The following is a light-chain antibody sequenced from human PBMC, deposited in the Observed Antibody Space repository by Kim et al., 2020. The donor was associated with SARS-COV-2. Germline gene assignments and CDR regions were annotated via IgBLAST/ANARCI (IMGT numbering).Light chain of an antibody. V-gene: IGLV2-14*01. J-gene: IGLJ3*02. Sequence: QSALTQPASVSGSPGQSITISCTGTSSDVGYYNYVSWYRQYPGKAPKLLIYDVYKRPSGVSSRFSGSKSGNTASLTISGLQADDEADYYCASYTTSSTSVFGGGTKLTVL. CDR1: SSDVGYYNY. CDR2: DVY. CDR3: ASYTTSSTSV.